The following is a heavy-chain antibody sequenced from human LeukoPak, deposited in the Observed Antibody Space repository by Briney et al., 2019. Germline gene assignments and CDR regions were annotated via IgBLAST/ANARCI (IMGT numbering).Heavy chain of an antibody. CDR3: ARAIDYYYYMDV. J-gene: IGHJ6*03. D-gene: IGHD2/OR15-2a*01. V-gene: IGHV1-8*01. CDR1: GYSFSSHD. Sequence: APVKVSCKASGYSFSSHDINWVRQATGQGLEWMGWMNPNSGNTGYAQKFQGRVTITRNTSISTAYMELSSLRSEDTAVYYCARAIDYYYYMDVWGKGTTVTVSS. CDR2: MNPNSGNT.